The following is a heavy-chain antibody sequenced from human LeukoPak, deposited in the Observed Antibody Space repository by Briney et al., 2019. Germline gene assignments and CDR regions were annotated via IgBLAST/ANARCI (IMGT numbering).Heavy chain of an antibody. Sequence: PGGSLRLSCAASGFTFNKYWMTWVRQAPGKGLEWVANINQDDRQIYYVESVEGRFTITRDNAKNSLHLQMNSLRAEDTATYYCARGYYYWGTYYLPFFDYWGQGTLVTVSS. V-gene: IGHV3-7*01. J-gene: IGHJ4*02. D-gene: IGHD3-10*01. CDR3: ARGYYYWGTYYLPFFDY. CDR2: INQDDRQI. CDR1: GFTFNKYW.